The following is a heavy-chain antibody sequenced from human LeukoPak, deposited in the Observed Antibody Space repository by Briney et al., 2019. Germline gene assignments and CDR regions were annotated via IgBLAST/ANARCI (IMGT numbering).Heavy chain of an antibody. J-gene: IGHJ4*02. CDR1: SGSIGSYY. CDR2: INNSGST. CDR3: ARGRAFFD. V-gene: IGHV4-34*01. Sequence: SETLSLTCTVSSGSIGSYYWSWIRQPPGKGLEWIGEINNSGSTNYNPSLKSRVTISRDTSKNQFSLKLSSVTAADTAVYYCARGRAFFDWGQGTLVTVSS. D-gene: IGHD3-3*02.